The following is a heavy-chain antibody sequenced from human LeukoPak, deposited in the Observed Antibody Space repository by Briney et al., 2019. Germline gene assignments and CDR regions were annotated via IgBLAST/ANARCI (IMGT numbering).Heavy chain of an antibody. CDR1: GFTFSSYW. J-gene: IGHJ5*02. Sequence: GGSLRLSCAASGFTFSSYWMSWVRQAPGKGLEWVANIKQDGSEKYYVDSVKGRFAISRDNAKNSLYLQMNSLRAEDTAVYYCARGRYCSSTSRPKLNWFDPWGQGTLVTVSS. D-gene: IGHD2-2*01. V-gene: IGHV3-7*01. CDR2: IKQDGSEK. CDR3: ARGRYCSSTSRPKLNWFDP.